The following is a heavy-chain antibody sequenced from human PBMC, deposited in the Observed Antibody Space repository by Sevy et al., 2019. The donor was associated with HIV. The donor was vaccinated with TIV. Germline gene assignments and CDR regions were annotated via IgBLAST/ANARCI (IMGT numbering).Heavy chain of an antibody. CDR2: ISYDGSNK. CDR3: AKSAVKVDILTGYSLYFDY. CDR1: GFTFSSYG. V-gene: IGHV3-30*18. D-gene: IGHD3-9*01. Sequence: GGSLRLSCAASGFTFSSYGMHWVRQAPGKGLEWVAVISYDGSNKYYADSVKGRLTISRDNSKNTLYLQMNSLRAEDTTVYYCAKSAVKVDILTGYSLYFDYWGQGTLVTVSS. J-gene: IGHJ4*02.